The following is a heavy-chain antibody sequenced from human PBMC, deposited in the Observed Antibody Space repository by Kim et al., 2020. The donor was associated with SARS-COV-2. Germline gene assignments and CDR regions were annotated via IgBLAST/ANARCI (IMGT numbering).Heavy chain of an antibody. J-gene: IGHJ5*02. CDR3: ASRPYYYGSGSYYTSRGGGWFDP. D-gene: IGHD3-10*01. CDR1: GGSFSGYY. V-gene: IGHV4-34*01. Sequence: SETLSLTCAVYGGSFSGYYWSWIRQPPGKGLEWIGEINHSGSTNYNPSLKSRVTISVDTSKNQFSLKLSSVTAADTAVYYCASRPYYYGSGSYYTSRGGGWFDPWGQGTLVTVSS. CDR2: INHSGST.